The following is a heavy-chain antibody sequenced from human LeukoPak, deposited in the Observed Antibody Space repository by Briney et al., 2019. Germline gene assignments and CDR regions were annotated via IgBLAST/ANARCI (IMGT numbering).Heavy chain of an antibody. Sequence: GGSLRLTCGASGFTFSTYAMHWVRQAPGKGLECVSVISYDGTTKDYTYSVKGRFTISRDNSKNTLYLQMNSLRAEDTAVYYCAKERDTAMVTIDYWGQGTLVSVSS. CDR1: GFTFSTYA. CDR2: ISYDGTTK. V-gene: IGHV3-30*18. D-gene: IGHD5-18*01. J-gene: IGHJ4*02. CDR3: AKERDTAMVTIDY.